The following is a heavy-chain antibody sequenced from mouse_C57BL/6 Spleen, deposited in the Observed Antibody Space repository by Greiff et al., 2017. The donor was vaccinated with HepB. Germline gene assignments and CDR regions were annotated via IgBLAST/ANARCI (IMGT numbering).Heavy chain of an antibody. Sequence: VKVEESGGGLVQPGGSMKLSCVASGFTFSNYWMNWVRQSPEKGLEWVAQIRLKSDNYATHYAESVKGRFTISRDDSKSSVYLQMNNLRAEDTGIYYCLRRGMDYWGQGTSVTVSS. CDR2: IRLKSDNYAT. J-gene: IGHJ4*01. CDR1: GFTFSNYW. V-gene: IGHV6-3*01. CDR3: LRRGMDY.